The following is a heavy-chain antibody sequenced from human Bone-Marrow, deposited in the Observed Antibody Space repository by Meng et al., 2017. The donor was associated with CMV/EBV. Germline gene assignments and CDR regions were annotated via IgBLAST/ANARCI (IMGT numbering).Heavy chain of an antibody. J-gene: IGHJ6*02. V-gene: IGHV1-2*02. CDR1: GYTFISYG. D-gene: IGHD3-22*01. CDR2: INPNSGGT. CDR3: AREPYYYDSSGYYPGYYGMDV. Sequence: ASVKVSCKASGYTFISYGITWVRQAPGQGLEWMGWINPNSGGTNYAQKFQGRVTMTRDTSISTAYMELSRLRSDDTAVYYCAREPYYYDSSGYYPGYYGMDVWGQGTTVTVSS.